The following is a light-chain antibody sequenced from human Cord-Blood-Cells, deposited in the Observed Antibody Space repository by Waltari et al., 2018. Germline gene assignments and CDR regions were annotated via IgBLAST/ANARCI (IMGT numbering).Light chain of an antibody. V-gene: IGLV1-47*01. CDR2: RNN. CDR1: SSNIGSNY. CDR3: AAWDDSLSGPVWV. Sequence: QSVLTQPTSASGTPGQRVTISCSGSSSNIGSNYVYWYQQLPGTAPKLLIYRNNQRPSGVPDRFSGSKSGTSASLAISGLRSEDEADYYCAAWDDSLSGPVWVFGGGTKLTVL. J-gene: IGLJ3*02.